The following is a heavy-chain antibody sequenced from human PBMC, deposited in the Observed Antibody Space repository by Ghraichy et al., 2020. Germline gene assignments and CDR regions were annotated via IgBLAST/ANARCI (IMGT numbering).Heavy chain of an antibody. Sequence: GGSLRLSCIASGFTFGDYAMSWVRQAPGKGLEWVGFIRSKGYGGTTEYAASVKGRFTISRDDSKSIAYLQMNSLKTEDTAVYYCSRGISGTTSGVFDIWGQGTMVTVSS. D-gene: IGHD1-1*01. J-gene: IGHJ3*02. V-gene: IGHV3-49*04. CDR3: SRGISGTTSGVFDI. CDR2: IRSKGYGGTT. CDR1: GFTFGDYA.